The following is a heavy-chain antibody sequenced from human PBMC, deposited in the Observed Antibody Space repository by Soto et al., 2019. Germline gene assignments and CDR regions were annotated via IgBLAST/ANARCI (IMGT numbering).Heavy chain of an antibody. V-gene: IGHV3-9*01. D-gene: IGHD4-4*01. CDR3: AKDHDYSNYGWFDP. Sequence: GGSLRLSCAASGFTFDDYAMHWVRQAPGKGLEWVSGISWNSGSIGYADSVKGRFTISRDNAKNSLYLQMNSLRAEDTALYYCAKDHDYSNYGWFDPWGQGTLVTVSS. J-gene: IGHJ5*02. CDR1: GFTFDDYA. CDR2: ISWNSGSI.